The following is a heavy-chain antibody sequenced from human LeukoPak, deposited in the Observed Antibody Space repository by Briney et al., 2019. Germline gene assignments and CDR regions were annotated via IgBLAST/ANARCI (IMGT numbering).Heavy chain of an antibody. D-gene: IGHD3-16*01. CDR2: ISGSGGST. CDR3: AKSQVMITFGGVDVFDY. V-gene: IGHV3-23*01. J-gene: IGHJ4*02. CDR1: GFTFSSYA. Sequence: PGGSLRLSCAASGFTFSSYAMSWVRQAPGKGLEWVSAISGSGGSTYYADSVKGRFTISRDNSKNTLYLQMNSLRAEDTAVYYCAKSQVMITFGGVDVFDYWGQGTLVTVSS.